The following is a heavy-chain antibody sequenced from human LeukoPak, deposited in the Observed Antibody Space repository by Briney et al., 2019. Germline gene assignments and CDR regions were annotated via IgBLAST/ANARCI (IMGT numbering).Heavy chain of an antibody. Sequence: PGGSLTLPCAASAFPLTTHYMSWLRQAPGKGLEWVSVIYSDGTTYYADSVKGRFTISRDNSKNTLYLQMDSLRAEDTAVYYCARDRLIMVRGLPDYWGQGTLVTVSS. CDR2: IYSDGTT. J-gene: IGHJ4*02. CDR3: ARDRLIMVRGLPDY. D-gene: IGHD3-10*01. CDR1: AFPLTTHY. V-gene: IGHV3-66*01.